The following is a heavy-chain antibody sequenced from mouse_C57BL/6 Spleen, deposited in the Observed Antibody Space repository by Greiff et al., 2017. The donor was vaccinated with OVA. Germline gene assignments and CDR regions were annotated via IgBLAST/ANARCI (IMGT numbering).Heavy chain of an antibody. CDR1: GYTFTTYP. CDR3: ARGIHYYGSSYDWYFDV. V-gene: IGHV1-47*01. J-gene: IGHJ1*03. D-gene: IGHD1-1*01. CDR2: FHPYNDDT. Sequence: VQLQESGAELVKPGASVKMSCKASGYTFTTYPIEWMKQTHGKSLEWIGNFHPYNDDTKYNEKFKGKATLTVEKSSSTVYLELSRLTSDDSAVYYCARGIHYYGSSYDWYFDVGGTGTTVTVSS.